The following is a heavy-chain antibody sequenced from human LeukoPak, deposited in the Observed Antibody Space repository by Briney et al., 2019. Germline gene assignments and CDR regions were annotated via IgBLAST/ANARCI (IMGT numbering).Heavy chain of an antibody. CDR2: INPNSGGT. CDR3: ARERESSSWSDPPGY. V-gene: IGHV1-2*02. J-gene: IGHJ4*02. D-gene: IGHD6-13*01. CDR1: GYTFTGYY. Sequence: ASVKVSCKASGYTFTGYYMHWVRQAPGQGLEWMGWINPNSGGTNYAQKFQGRVTMTRDTSISTAYMELSRLRSDDTAVYYCARERESSSWSDPPGYWGQGTLVTVSS.